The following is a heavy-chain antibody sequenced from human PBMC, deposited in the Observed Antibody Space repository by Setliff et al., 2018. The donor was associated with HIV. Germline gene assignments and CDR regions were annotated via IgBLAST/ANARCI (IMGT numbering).Heavy chain of an antibody. CDR3: ARDYSSYWYYLDS. D-gene: IGHD6-13*01. CDR2: MSPINGTV. V-gene: IGHV1-8*02. CDR1: GYTFTSYH. Sequence: ASVKVSCKASGYTFTSYHINWVRQAAGQGLEWMGWMSPINGTVGYAPKFRGRVTMTRNTSIGTAYMELSSLTSEDTAVYYCARDYSSYWYYLDSWGQGSLVTVSS. J-gene: IGHJ4*02.